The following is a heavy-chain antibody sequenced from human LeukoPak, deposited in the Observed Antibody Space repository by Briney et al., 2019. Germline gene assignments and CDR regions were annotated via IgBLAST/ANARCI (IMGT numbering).Heavy chain of an antibody. Sequence: PPETLSLTCAVYGGSFSGYYWSWIRQPPGKGLEWVGEINHSGSTNYNPPPKSRVTISVDTSKNQFSLTLSSVTAADTAVYYCARGGGYSGYDRGGDYWGQGTLVTVSS. V-gene: IGHV4-34*01. CDR2: INHSGST. J-gene: IGHJ4*02. D-gene: IGHD5-12*01. CDR3: ARGGGYSGYDRGGDY. CDR1: GGSFSGYY.